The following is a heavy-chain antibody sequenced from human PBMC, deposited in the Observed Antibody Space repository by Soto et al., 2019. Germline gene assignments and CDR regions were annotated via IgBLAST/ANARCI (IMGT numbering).Heavy chain of an antibody. CDR2: ISDDSSYI. V-gene: IGHV3-21*06. CDR3: ATPYYFHH. CDR1: GFMCSAYT. Sequence: GGSLRLSCAASGFMCSAYTMNWVRQAPGKGLEWLSSISDDSSYIDYADSLRGRFTVSRDNARNSLYLQIDSLGVEDTAVYYCATPYYFHHSGPATLLTLS. J-gene: IGHJ1*01.